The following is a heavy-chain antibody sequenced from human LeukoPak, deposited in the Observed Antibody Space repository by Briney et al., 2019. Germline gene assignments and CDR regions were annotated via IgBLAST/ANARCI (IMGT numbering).Heavy chain of an antibody. V-gene: IGHV3-23*01. J-gene: IGHJ4*02. CDR2: LRGSGGST. CDR3: AKRIGSRTTSIAIDY. Sequence: PGGSLRLSCAASGFTFSSYAMSWVRQAPGKGLEWVSALRGSGGSTYYADAVKGRFTISRDNSKNTLYLQMNSLRAEDTAVYYCAKRIGSRTTSIAIDYWGQGTLVTVSS. D-gene: IGHD1-26*01. CDR1: GFTFSSYA.